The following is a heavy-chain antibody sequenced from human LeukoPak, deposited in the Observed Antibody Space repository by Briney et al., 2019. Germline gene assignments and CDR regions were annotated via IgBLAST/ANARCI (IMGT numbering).Heavy chain of an antibody. CDR2: IYTSGTI. D-gene: IGHD3-22*01. Sequence: SETLSLTCTVAGGSMNSYYWSWIRQPAGKGREWIGRIYTSGTIKYNPSLKSRVTMSVDPSKNQFSLKLSSVTAADTAVYYCARGGYYYDSSGHIDYWGQGTLVIVSS. CDR1: GGSMNSYY. V-gene: IGHV4-4*07. J-gene: IGHJ4*02. CDR3: ARGGYYYDSSGHIDY.